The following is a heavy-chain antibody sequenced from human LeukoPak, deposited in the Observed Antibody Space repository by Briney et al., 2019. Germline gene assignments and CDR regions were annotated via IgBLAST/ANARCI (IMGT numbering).Heavy chain of an antibody. V-gene: IGHV3-30*04. CDR1: GFAFSTYN. CDR2: ISYDGRNE. CDR3: GGPNPLLERPSAMDV. D-gene: IGHD6-25*01. Sequence: TGGSLRLSCAASGFAFSTYNMHWVRQAPGKGLEWVAVISYDGRNENHAESVKGRFTISRDNSKNTLYLQMNSLRAEDTAVYYCGGPNPLLERPSAMDVWGQGTTVTVSS. J-gene: IGHJ6*02.